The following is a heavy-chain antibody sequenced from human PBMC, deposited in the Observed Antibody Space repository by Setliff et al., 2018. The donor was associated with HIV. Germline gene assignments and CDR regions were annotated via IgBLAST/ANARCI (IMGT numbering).Heavy chain of an antibody. J-gene: IGHJ4*02. V-gene: IGHV3-23*01. CDR2: IDPSGSRI. CDR1: EFTLSGYS. D-gene: IGHD2-2*03. Sequence: SCAASEFTLSGYSMSWVRQVPGKGLEWVSAIDPSGSRIFYSGSVKGRFTISRDNSKNTLYLQMNSLTAEDTAVYYCAKVDNGHCTSASCRDFDYWGQGTLVTAPQ. CDR3: AKVDNGHCTSASCRDFDY.